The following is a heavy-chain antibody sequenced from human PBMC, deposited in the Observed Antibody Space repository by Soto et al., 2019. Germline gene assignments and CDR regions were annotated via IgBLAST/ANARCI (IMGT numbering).Heavy chain of an antibody. J-gene: IGHJ4*02. CDR3: AKGPSTPDGYNYFDS. CDR2: ISGSGGST. Sequence: GGSLRLSCAASGFTFSSYAMSWVRQAPGKGLEWVSAISGSGGSTYYADSVKGRFTISRDNSKNTLYLQMNSLRAEDTAVYYCAKGPSTPDGYNYFDSWAQGTLVTVFS. D-gene: IGHD5-12*01. V-gene: IGHV3-23*01. CDR1: GFTFSSYA.